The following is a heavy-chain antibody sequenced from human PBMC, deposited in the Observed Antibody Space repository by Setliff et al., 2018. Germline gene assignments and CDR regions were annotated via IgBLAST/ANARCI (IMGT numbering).Heavy chain of an antibody. CDR2: INHSGKT. Sequence: SETLSLTCAVSGGSISSGNWWSWVRQTPGKGLEWIGEINHSGKTNHKPSLKSRVTMSVDKSKNQFSLKLSSVTAADTAVYYCASSGSGSYYNLDYWGQGTLVTVSS. V-gene: IGHV4-4*02. CDR1: GGSISSGNW. CDR3: ASSGSGSYYNLDY. D-gene: IGHD3-10*01. J-gene: IGHJ4*02.